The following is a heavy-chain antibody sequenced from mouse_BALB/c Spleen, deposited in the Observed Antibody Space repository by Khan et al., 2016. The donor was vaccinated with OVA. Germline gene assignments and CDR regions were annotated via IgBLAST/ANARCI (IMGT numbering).Heavy chain of an antibody. CDR3: TRRAYYYDSEGFAY. Sequence: EVNVVESGGDLVKPGGSLKLSCAASGFTFSTYGMSWVRQTPDKRLAWVATVSTGGSYTSYPDSVKGRFPISRDNAKNTLYLHMSGLKSEDTAIFYCTRRAYYYDSEGFAYWGQATLVTVPA. CDR2: VSTGGSYT. D-gene: IGHD1-1*01. V-gene: IGHV5-6*02. CDR1: GFTFSTYG. J-gene: IGHJ3*01.